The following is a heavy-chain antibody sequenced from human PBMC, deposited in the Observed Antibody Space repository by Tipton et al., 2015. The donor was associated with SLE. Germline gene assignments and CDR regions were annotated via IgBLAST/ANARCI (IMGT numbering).Heavy chain of an antibody. CDR3: ARRRGSSWYEDYFDY. V-gene: IGHV4-59*11. D-gene: IGHD6-13*01. J-gene: IGHJ4*02. Sequence: PSLTCTVSGGSISSHYWSWIRRPPGKALEWIAYINYSGSTNYNPSLKSRVTMSVDTSKNQFSLKLSSVTAADTAVYYCARRRGSSWYEDYFDYWGQGTLVTVSS. CDR2: INYSGST. CDR1: GGSISSHY.